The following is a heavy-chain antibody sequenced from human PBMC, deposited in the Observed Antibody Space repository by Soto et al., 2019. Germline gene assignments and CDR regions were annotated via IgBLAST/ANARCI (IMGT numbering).Heavy chain of an antibody. CDR2: IYHSGST. D-gene: IGHD3-10*01. CDR1: GGSISSSNW. CDR3: ARTYYGSGSSSH. Sequence: PSETLSLTCAVSGGSISSSNWWSWVRQPPGKGLEWIGEIYHSGSTNYKPSLKSRVTISVDKSKNQFSLKLSSVTAADTAVYYCARTYYGSGSSSHWGQGTLVTVSS. J-gene: IGHJ4*02. V-gene: IGHV4-4*02.